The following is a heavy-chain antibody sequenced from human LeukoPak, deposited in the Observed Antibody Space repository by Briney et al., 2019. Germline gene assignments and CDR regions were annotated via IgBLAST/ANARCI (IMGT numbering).Heavy chain of an antibody. CDR3: ARVSGTGYSSGWYPY. CDR1: GYTFTGYY. Sequence: ASVKVSCKASGYTFTGYYMHWVRQAPGRGLEWMGWINPNSGGTNYAQKFQGRVTMTRDTSISTAYMELSRLRSDDTAVYYCARVSGTGYSSGWYPYWGQGTLVTVSS. V-gene: IGHV1-2*02. D-gene: IGHD6-19*01. CDR2: INPNSGGT. J-gene: IGHJ4*02.